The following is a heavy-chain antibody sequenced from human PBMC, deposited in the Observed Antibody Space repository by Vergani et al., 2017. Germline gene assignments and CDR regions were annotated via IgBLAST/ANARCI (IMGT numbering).Heavy chain of an antibody. J-gene: IGHJ6*03. CDR1: GGSISSYY. CDR2: IYYSGST. V-gene: IGHV4-59*01. CDR3: ARSPRAQLLHGPDYYYYYMDV. Sequence: QVQLQESGPGLVKPSENLSLTCTVSGGSISSYYWSWIRQPPGKGLEWFGYIYYSGSTNYNPSLKSRVTISVDTSKNQFSLKLSSVTVADTAVYYCARSPRAQLLHGPDYYYYYMDVWGKGTTVTVSS. D-gene: IGHD2-2*01.